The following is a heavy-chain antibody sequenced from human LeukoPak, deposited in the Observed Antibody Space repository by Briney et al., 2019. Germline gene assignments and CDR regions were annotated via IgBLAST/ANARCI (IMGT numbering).Heavy chain of an antibody. CDR3: ARDNSVGGIAWWFDP. CDR2: INPTGTTT. V-gene: IGHV1-46*01. D-gene: IGHD1-26*01. CDR1: GYTFINHW. J-gene: IGHJ5*02. Sequence: ASVKVSRKASGYTFINHWMHWVRQAPGQGLEGVGLINPTGTTTLYAQKFQGRITLTRDMSATTDYMELSSLTSEDTAVYYCARDNSVGGIAWWFDPWGQGTLVTVSS.